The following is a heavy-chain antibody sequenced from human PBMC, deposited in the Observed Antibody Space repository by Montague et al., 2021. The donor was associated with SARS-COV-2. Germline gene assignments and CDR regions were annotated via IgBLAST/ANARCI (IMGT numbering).Heavy chain of an antibody. J-gene: IGHJ6*02. D-gene: IGHD3-9*01. CDR1: GGSVSSGSYY. CDR2: IYYSGSA. V-gene: IGHV4-61*01. CDR3: ARDRGQTYYDILTGRALSVDFANGMDV. Sequence: SETLSLTCTVSGGSVSSGSYYWSWIRQPPGKGLEWIGYIYYSGSAKYXPSLKSRVTISVDTSKNQFSLKLNSVTAADTAVYYCARDRGQTYYDILTGRALSVDFANGMDVWGQGTTVTVPS.